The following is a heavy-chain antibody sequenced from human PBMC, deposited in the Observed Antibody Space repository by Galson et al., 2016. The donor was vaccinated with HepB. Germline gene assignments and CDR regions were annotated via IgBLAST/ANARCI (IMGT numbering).Heavy chain of an antibody. CDR3: AKDPSSTTLINLEQ. Sequence: SLRLSCAVSGFTFSSYAMHWVRRAPGMGLEWVSFISNDGNSVHYGDSVKGRFTVSRDNSNNTLFLQMSSLRPEDSAVYFCAKDPSSTTLINLEQWGQGPLVTVSS. J-gene: IGHJ4*02. CDR2: ISNDGNSV. V-gene: IGHV3-30*18. CDR1: GFTFSSYA. D-gene: IGHD3-16*01.